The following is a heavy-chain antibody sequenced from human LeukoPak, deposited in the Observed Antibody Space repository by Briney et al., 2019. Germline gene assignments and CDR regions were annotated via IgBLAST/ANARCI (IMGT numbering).Heavy chain of an antibody. CDR1: EYSFTTYY. J-gene: IGHJ3*02. D-gene: IGHD2-8*01. CDR2: IYPDDSDT. Sequence: GESLTISCKCSEYSFTTYYIGWVRQMPGRGLDGMGIIYPDDSDTTYSPSFQGQVTISVDKSITTPFLQWSSLKASDTAMYYCARQAYATNLVDFDIWGQGTMVTVSS. V-gene: IGHV5-51*01. CDR3: ARQAYATNLVDFDI.